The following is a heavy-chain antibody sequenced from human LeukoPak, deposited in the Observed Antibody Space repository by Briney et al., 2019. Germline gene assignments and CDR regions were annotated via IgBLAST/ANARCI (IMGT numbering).Heavy chain of an antibody. Sequence: GGSLRLSCTAYGFTFGDYAMSWVRQAPGKGLEWVGFIRNKAYGGTTEYAASVKGRFTISRDDSKSFAYLQMNSLKTEDTAVYYCTAQVFCSGRSCYSHWYFDLWGRGTLVTVSS. CDR1: GFTFGDYA. CDR2: IRNKAYGGTT. V-gene: IGHV3-49*04. J-gene: IGHJ2*01. D-gene: IGHD2-15*01. CDR3: TAQVFCSGRSCYSHWYFDL.